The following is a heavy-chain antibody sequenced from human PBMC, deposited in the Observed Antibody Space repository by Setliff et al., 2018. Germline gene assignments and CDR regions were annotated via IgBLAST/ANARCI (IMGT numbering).Heavy chain of an antibody. D-gene: IGHD6-13*01. Sequence: GGSLRLSCAASGFTFSGSAMHWVRQASGKGLEWVGRIRSKANSYATAYAASVKGRFTVSRDDSKNTAYLQMNSLKTEDTAVYYCAKGLRIAAAWGQGTLVTVSS. CDR1: GFTFSGSA. CDR3: AKGLRIAAA. CDR2: IRSKANSYAT. J-gene: IGHJ4*02. V-gene: IGHV3-73*01.